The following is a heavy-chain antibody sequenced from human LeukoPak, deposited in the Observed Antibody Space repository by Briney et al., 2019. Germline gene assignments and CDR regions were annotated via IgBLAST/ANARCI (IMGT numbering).Heavy chain of an antibody. D-gene: IGHD2-15*01. Sequence: SETLSLTCTVSGGSISSYYWSWIRQPAGKGLEWIGRIYTSGSTNYNPSLKSRVTMSVDTSKNQFSLKLSSVTAADTAVYYCARKRIRGRGAIDAFNIWGQGKMVTVSS. CDR3: ARKRIRGRGAIDAFNI. V-gene: IGHV4-4*07. CDR2: IYTSGST. CDR1: GGSISSYY. J-gene: IGHJ3*02.